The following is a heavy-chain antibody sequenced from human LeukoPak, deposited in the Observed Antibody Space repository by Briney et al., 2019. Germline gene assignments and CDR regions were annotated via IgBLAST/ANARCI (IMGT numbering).Heavy chain of an antibody. J-gene: IGHJ4*02. CDR2: ISAYNGNT. CDR1: GYTFTSYG. Sequence: ASVKVSCKASGYTFTSYGISWVRQAPGQGLEWMGWISAYNGNTNYAQKLQGRVTMTTDTSTNTAYMELRSLRSDDTAVYYCARDSSGWETFDYWGQGTLVTVSS. V-gene: IGHV1-18*01. D-gene: IGHD6-19*01. CDR3: ARDSSGWETFDY.